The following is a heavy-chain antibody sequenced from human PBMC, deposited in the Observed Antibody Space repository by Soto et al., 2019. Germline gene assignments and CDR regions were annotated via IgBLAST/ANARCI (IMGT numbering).Heavy chain of an antibody. J-gene: IGHJ5*01. CDR1: GYTSADFG. V-gene: IGHV1-18*04. Sequence: ASVKVSWKASGYTSADFGISWVRQAPGQGLEWMGWVSGNNGASNPAPKVQGRITMTLDTSTGVSYMALRSLRSDDTAIYYCVRDQKYFRVNGNWLDSWGQGTLVTVS. CDR2: VSGNNGAS. CDR3: VRDQKYFRVNGNWLDS. D-gene: IGHD2-2*01.